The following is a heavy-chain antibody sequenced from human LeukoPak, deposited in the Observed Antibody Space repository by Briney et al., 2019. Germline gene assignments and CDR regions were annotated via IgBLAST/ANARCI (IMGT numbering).Heavy chain of an antibody. CDR3: ARESGSGWSLYYYYGMDV. V-gene: IGHV1-8*01. CDR1: GYTFTSYD. D-gene: IGHD6-19*01. CDR2: MNPNSGNT. Sequence: ASAKVSCKASGYTFTSYDINWVRQATGQGLEWMGWMNPNSGNTGYAQKFQGRVTMTRNTSISTAYMELSSLRSEDTAVYYCARESGSGWSLYYYYGMDVWGQGTTVTVSS. J-gene: IGHJ6*02.